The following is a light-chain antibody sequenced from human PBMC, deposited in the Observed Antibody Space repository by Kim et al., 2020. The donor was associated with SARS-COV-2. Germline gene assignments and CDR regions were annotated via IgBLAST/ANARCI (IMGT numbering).Light chain of an antibody. CDR1: SSSIGSNY. CDR2: DSN. J-gene: IGLJ7*01. V-gene: IGLV1-51*01. CDR3: GTWDSSLSAAV. Sequence: GQKVTISCSGSSSSIGSNYVSWYQQLPGAAPNLLIFDSNERPSGIPDRFSGSKSGTSATLGITGLQTGDEADYYCGTWDSSLSAAVFGGGTQLTVL.